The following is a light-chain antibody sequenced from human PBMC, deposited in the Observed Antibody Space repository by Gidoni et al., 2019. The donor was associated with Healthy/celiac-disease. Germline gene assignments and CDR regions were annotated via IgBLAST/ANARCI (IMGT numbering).Light chain of an antibody. CDR2: EVS. CDR3: SSYAGSNNLVV. Sequence: QSALTQHPSRSGPPGQSLTISCTGTSSDVGGYNYVAWYQQHPGKAPKLMIYEVSKRPSGVPDRFSGSKSGNTASLTVSGLQAEDEADYYCSSYAGSNNLVVFGGGTKLTVL. J-gene: IGLJ2*01. CDR1: SSDVGGYNY. V-gene: IGLV2-8*01.